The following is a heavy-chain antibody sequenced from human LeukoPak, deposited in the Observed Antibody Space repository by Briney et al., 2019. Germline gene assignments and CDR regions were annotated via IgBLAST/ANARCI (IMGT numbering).Heavy chain of an antibody. V-gene: IGHV4-61*01. Sequence: SETLSLTCAVSGYSISSGYYWGWIRQPPGKGLEWIGYIYYSGSTNYNPSLKSRVTISVDTSKNQFSLKLSSVTAADTAVYYCARDSRHSFDYWGQGTLVTVSS. J-gene: IGHJ4*02. CDR1: GYSISSGYY. D-gene: IGHD3-3*02. CDR3: ARDSRHSFDY. CDR2: IYYSGST.